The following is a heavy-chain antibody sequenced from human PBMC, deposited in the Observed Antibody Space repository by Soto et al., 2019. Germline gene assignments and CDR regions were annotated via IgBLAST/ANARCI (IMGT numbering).Heavy chain of an antibody. V-gene: IGHV3-33*01. CDR1: GFTFRSYG. CDR3: ARDRLVPYGYGMDV. J-gene: IGHJ6*02. Sequence: GGSLRLSCAASGFTFRSYGIHWVRQAPGKGLEWVALIWFDGSKKYYVDSVKGRFAVSRDNSKNTLYLQMNSLRVEDTAVYYSARDRLVPYGYGMDVWGQGTTVTASS. CDR2: IWFDGSKK. D-gene: IGHD2-2*01.